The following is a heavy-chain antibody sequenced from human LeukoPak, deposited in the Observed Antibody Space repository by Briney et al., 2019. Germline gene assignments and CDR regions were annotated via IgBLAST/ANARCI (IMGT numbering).Heavy chain of an antibody. Sequence: ATVKISHKVSGYTFTDYYMHWVQQAPGKGLEWMGLVGPEDGETIYAEEFQGRVTITADTSTDTAYMELSSLRSEDTAVYYCATDLVRVGASPNNYWGQGTLVTVSS. D-gene: IGHD1-26*01. CDR1: GYTFTDYY. CDR2: VGPEDGET. J-gene: IGHJ4*02. CDR3: ATDLVRVGASPNNY. V-gene: IGHV1-69-2*01.